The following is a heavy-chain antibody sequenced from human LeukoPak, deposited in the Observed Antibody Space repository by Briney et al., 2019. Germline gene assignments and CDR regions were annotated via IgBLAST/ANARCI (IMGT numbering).Heavy chain of an antibody. J-gene: IGHJ4*02. Sequence: ASVKVSCKASGYTFTSYDINWVRQATGQGLEWMGWMNPNSGNTGYAQKFQGRVTMTRNTSISTAYMELSSLRSEDTAVYYCARGLYDYVWGSYRYIDYWGQGTLVTVSS. CDR3: ARGLYDYVWGSYRYIDY. CDR1: GYTFTSYD. D-gene: IGHD3-16*02. V-gene: IGHV1-8*01. CDR2: MNPNSGNT.